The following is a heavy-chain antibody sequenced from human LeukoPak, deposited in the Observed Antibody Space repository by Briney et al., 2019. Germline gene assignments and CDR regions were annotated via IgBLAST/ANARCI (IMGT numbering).Heavy chain of an antibody. J-gene: IGHJ4*02. V-gene: IGHV4-39*07. Sequence: SETLSLTCTVSGGSISSSSYYWGWIRQPPGKGLEWIGSIYYSGSTNYNPSLKSRVTISVDTSKNQFSLKLSSVTAADTAVYYCARGSSIAARMENDYWGQGTLVTVSS. CDR3: ARGSSIAARMENDY. CDR1: GGSISSSSYY. D-gene: IGHD6-6*01. CDR2: IYYSGST.